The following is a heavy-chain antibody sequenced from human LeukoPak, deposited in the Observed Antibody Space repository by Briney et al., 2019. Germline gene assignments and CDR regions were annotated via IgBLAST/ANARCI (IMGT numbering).Heavy chain of an antibody. CDR3: AKEGEFDGDPYDAFDI. Sequence: PGGSLRLSCAASGFTFSSYAMHWVRQAPGKGLEWVAVISYDGSNKYYADSVKGRFTISRDNSKNTLYLQMNSLRAEDTAVYYCAKEGEFDGDPYDAFDIWGQGTMVTVSS. CDR2: ISYDGSNK. V-gene: IGHV3-30-3*01. D-gene: IGHD3-16*01. J-gene: IGHJ3*02. CDR1: GFTFSSYA.